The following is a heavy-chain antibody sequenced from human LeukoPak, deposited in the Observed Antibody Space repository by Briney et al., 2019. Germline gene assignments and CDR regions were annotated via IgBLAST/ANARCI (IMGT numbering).Heavy chain of an antibody. CDR3: IRQWLWRAV. D-gene: IGHD6-19*01. V-gene: IGHV4-39*07. Sequence: SETLSLTCTVSGDSIGSSNYYWGWIRQPPGKGLEWIGSVFYTGSAYYNSSLKSRVIVSVDTSKNQFSLRLNSVTAADMAVYYCIRQWLWRAVWGKGTTVTVSS. CDR1: GDSIGSSNYY. CDR2: VFYTGSA. J-gene: IGHJ6*03.